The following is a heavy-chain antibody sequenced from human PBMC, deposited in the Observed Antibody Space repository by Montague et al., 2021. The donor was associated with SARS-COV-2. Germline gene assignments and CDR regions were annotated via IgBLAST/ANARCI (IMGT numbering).Heavy chain of an antibody. D-gene: IGHD3/OR15-3a*01. Sequence: SETLSLTCNVSGDSISSANYQWAGFRQPPGKGLQWVGSISHSGSAYYNPSLKSRLTISVDMSKRLFSLDVESVAVADTAFYYCARQVGDFWTGFYVDSWGQGTLVTVSS. J-gene: IGHJ4*02. CDR3: ARQVGDFWTGFYVDS. V-gene: IGHV4-39*01. CDR1: GDSISSANYQ. CDR2: ISHSGSA.